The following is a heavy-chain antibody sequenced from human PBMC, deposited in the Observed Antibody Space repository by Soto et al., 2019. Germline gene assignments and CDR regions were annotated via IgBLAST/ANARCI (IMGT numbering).Heavy chain of an antibody. CDR1: GFTFSTYS. CDR2: ISSSSRTI. V-gene: IGHV3-48*01. CDR3: ARDRITIFGVVTAHQTFDY. D-gene: IGHD3-3*01. J-gene: IGHJ4*02. Sequence: PGGSLRLSCAASGFTFSTYSMNWVRQAPGKGLEWVSYISSSSRTIYYADSVKGRFTISRGNAKNSLYLQMNSLRAEDTAVYYCARDRITIFGVVTAHQTFDYWGQGTLVTVSS.